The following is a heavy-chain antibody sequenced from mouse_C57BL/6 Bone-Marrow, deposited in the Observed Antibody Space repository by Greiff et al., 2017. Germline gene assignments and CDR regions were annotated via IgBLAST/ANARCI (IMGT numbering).Heavy chain of an antibody. CDR1: GYTFTSYW. J-gene: IGHJ3*01. Sequence: QVQLQQPGAELVKPGDSVKLSCKASGYTFTSYWMHWVKQRTGQGLEWIGMIHPKSGSTKYNEKFKSKATLTVDKSSSTAYMQLSSLTSEDSAVYYCASWFCYCCDGGFAYWCQGTLVTVSA. CDR3: ASWFCYCCDGGFAY. V-gene: IGHV1-64*01. CDR2: IHPKSGST. D-gene: IGHD2-2*01.